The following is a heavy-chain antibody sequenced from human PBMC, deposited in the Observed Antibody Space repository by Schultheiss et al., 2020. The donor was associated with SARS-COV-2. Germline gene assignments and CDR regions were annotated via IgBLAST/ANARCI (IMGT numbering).Heavy chain of an antibody. CDR1: GFTFSSYA. V-gene: IGHV3-23*01. J-gene: IGHJ4*02. CDR3: AKDVGGKGDY. D-gene: IGHD4-23*01. Sequence: GESLKISCAASGFTFSSYAMSWVRQASGKGLEWVSAISGSGGSTYYADSVKGRFTISRDNSKNTLYLQMNSLRAEDTAVYYCAKDVGGKGDYWGQGTLVTVSS. CDR2: ISGSGGST.